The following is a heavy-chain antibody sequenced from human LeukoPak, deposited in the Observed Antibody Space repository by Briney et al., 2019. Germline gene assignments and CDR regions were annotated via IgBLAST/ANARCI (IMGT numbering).Heavy chain of an antibody. J-gene: IGHJ3*02. D-gene: IGHD2-2*01. CDR1: GGXISSYY. Sequence: SETLSLTCTVSGGXISSYYCSWIRQPPGKGLEWIGYIYYSGSTNYNPSLKSRVTISVDTSKNQFSLKLSSVTAADTAVYYCASQTLYCSSTSCPPLDAFDIWGQGTMVTVSS. V-gene: IGHV4-59*08. CDR3: ASQTLYCSSTSCPPLDAFDI. CDR2: IYYSGST.